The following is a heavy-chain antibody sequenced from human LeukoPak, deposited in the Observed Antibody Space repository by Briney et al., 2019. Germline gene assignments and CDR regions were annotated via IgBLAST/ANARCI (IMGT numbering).Heavy chain of an antibody. J-gene: IGHJ4*02. Sequence: GASVKVSCKASVYTFTVYYMHWVRQAPGQGLEWMVWINPNSGGTNYAQKFQGRVTMTRDTSISTAYMELSRLRSDDTAVYYCARVPVGRVEVPAAMLDYWGQGTLVTVSS. CDR1: VYTFTVYY. CDR3: ARVPVGRVEVPAAMLDY. CDR2: INPNSGGT. D-gene: IGHD2-2*01. V-gene: IGHV1-2*02.